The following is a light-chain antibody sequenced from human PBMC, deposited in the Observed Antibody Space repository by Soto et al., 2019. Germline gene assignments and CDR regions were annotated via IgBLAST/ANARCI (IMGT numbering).Light chain of an antibody. Sequence: DIQMTQSPSIVSASVGGRVTITCRANQDISTWLALYQQKPGRAPKVLISKASSLQSGVPSRFRGSRSGTEFTRTINGLQPDDFATYYCEQYHSYPYTLGQGTKVEMK. CDR3: EQYHSYPYT. CDR1: QDISTW. CDR2: KAS. V-gene: IGKV1-5*03. J-gene: IGKJ2*01.